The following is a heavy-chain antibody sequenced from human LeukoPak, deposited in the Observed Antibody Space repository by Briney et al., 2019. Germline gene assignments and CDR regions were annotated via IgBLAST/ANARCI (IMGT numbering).Heavy chain of an antibody. J-gene: IGHJ4*02. CDR1: GGSFSGYY. D-gene: IGHD3-16*02. CDR2: INHSGST. CDR3: ARHGPPHVWGSYRPRNFDY. V-gene: IGHV4-34*01. Sequence: SETLSLTCAVYGGSFSGYYWSWIRQPPGKGLEWIGEINHSGSTNYNPSLKSRVTISVDTSKNQFSLKLSSVTAADTAVYYCARHGPPHVWGSYRPRNFDYWGQGTLVTVSS.